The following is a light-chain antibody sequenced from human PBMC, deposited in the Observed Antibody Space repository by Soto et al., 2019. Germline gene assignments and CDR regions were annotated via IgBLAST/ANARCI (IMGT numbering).Light chain of an antibody. CDR2: GAS. J-gene: IGKJ1*01. CDR1: QSVSSN. V-gene: IGKV3-15*01. CDR3: QQYNNWPRT. Sequence: EIEMTQSPATLSLSPGERATLYCWASQSVSSNLAWYQQKPGQAPRLLIYGASTRATDIPPRFSGSGSGTEFTLTISSLQSEDFAIYYCQQYNNWPRTFGQGTKVDI.